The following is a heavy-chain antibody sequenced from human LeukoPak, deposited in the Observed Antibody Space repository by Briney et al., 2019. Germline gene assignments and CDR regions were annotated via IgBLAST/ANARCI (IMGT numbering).Heavy chain of an antibody. CDR2: IYYSGRT. CDR1: GGSLSSSSYY. CDR3: ARYHDSSDY. V-gene: IGHV4-39*01. D-gene: IGHD3-22*01. Sequence: SETLSLTCTVSGGSLSSSSYYWGWIRQPPGKGLEWIGSIYYSGRTYYNPSLKSRVTISVDTSKNQFSLNLRFVTAADTAVYYCARYHDSSDYWGQGTLVTVSS. J-gene: IGHJ4*02.